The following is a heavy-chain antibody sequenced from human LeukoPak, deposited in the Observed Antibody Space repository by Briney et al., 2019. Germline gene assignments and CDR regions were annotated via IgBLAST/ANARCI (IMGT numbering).Heavy chain of an antibody. J-gene: IGHJ4*02. CDR3: ARDREDSSGYYDY. CDR1: GYTFTGYY. D-gene: IGHD3-22*01. V-gene: IGHV1-2*02. CDR2: INPNSGGT. Sequence: ASVKVSCKASGYTFTGYYMHWVRQAPGQGLEWMGWINPNSGGTNYAQKFQGRVTMTRDTSISTAYMELSRLRSDDTAVYYCARDREDSSGYYDYWGQGTLVTVS.